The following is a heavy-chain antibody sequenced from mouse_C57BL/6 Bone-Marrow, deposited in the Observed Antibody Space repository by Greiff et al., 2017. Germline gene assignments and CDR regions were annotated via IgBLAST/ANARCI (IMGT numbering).Heavy chain of an antibody. CDR3: ARWPTGTWFAY. J-gene: IGHJ3*01. CDR2: IDPSDSYT. CDR1: GYTFTSYW. D-gene: IGHD4-1*02. V-gene: IGHV1-59*01. Sequence: QVQLQQPGAELVRPGPSVKLSCKASGYTFTSYWMHWVKQRPGQGLEWIGVIDPSDSYTNYNQKFKGKATLTVDTSSSTAYMQLSSLTSADSAVYDCARWPTGTWFAYWGQGTLVTVSA.